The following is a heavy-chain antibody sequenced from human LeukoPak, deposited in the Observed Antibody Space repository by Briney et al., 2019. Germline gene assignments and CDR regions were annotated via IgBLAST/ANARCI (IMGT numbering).Heavy chain of an antibody. Sequence: PGRSLRLPCAASGFTFSTYAMSWVRQAPGKGLEWVSTISGSGGNTYYADSVKGRFTISRDNSKNTLYLQMNSLRAEDTAVYYCARLRDTSLFDYWGQGTLVTVSS. V-gene: IGHV3-23*01. CDR2: ISGSGGNT. D-gene: IGHD2-2*01. CDR3: ARLRDTSLFDY. CDR1: GFTFSTYA. J-gene: IGHJ4*02.